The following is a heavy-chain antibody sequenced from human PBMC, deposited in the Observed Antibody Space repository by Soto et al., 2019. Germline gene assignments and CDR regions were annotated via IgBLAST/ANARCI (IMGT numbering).Heavy chain of an antibody. V-gene: IGHV4-34*01. CDR1: SGSFSGYY. D-gene: IGHD6-6*01. Sequence: SETLSLTCSIYSGSFSGYYWSWIRQPPGKRLEWIGEISQSGNTNYSPSLKSRVSISIDTSKKQFSLNLASVSAADTAVYYCARAPKVSGSSQTRPDFWGQGTLVTVS. CDR2: ISQSGNT. CDR3: ARAPKVSGSSQTRPDF. J-gene: IGHJ4*02.